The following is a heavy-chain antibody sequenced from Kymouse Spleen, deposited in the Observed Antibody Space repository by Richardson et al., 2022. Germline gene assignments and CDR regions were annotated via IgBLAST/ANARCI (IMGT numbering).Heavy chain of an antibody. V-gene: IGHV4-34*01. CDR3: ARGETGTLFDY. CDR2: INHSGST. D-gene: IGHD1-1*01,IGHD1-20*01,IGHD1-7*01. J-gene: IGHJ4*02. Sequence: QVQLQQWGAGLLKPSETLSLTCAVYGGSFSGYYWSWIRQPPGKGLEWIGEINHSGSTNYNPSLKSRVTISVDTSKNQFSLKLSSVTAADTAVYYCARGETGTLFDYWGQGTLVTVSS. CDR1: GGSFSGYY.